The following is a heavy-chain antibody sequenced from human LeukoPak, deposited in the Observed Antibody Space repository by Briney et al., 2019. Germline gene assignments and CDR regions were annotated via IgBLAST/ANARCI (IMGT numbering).Heavy chain of an antibody. CDR1: GYTFINYG. D-gene: IGHD1-26*01. CDR3: ARTVGAIGAFDI. J-gene: IGHJ3*02. Sequence: ASVKVSCKASGYTFINYGLTWVRQAPGQGFQWMGWISAYTGSTNYAQKFQGRVTMPTDPSTRTAYMELRSLASNHKAVYYCARTVGAIGAFDIWGQRAMVIVSS. V-gene: IGHV1-18*01. CDR2: ISAYTGST.